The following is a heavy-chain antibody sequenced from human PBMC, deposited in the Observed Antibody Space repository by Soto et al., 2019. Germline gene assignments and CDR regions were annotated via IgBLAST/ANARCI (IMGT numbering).Heavy chain of an antibody. CDR3: ASEDGTTVRYFDL. CDR1: GGSISSGGYS. J-gene: IGHJ2*01. D-gene: IGHD1-7*01. CDR2: IYHGGNT. Sequence: QLQLQESGSGLVKPSQTLSLTCAVSGGSISSGGYSWNWIRQPPGKGLEWIGYIYHGGNTYYNPSLQSRVTISVDRSQNQFSLKLSSVTAADTAVYYCASEDGTTVRYFDLWGRGTLVTVSS. V-gene: IGHV4-30-2*01.